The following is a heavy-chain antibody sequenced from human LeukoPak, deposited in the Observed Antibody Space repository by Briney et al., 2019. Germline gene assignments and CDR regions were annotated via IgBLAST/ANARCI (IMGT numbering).Heavy chain of an antibody. CDR1: GFTFSTYG. Sequence: GGSLRHSCAASGFTFSTYGMNWVRQAPGKGLEWVSSISDSSSYIFYADSVKGRFTISRDNSKNTLYLQMNSLRAEDTAVYYCAKDYYGSGTTSGVYWGQGTLLTVSS. V-gene: IGHV3-21*04. J-gene: IGHJ4*02. CDR3: AKDYYGSGTTSGVY. D-gene: IGHD3-10*01. CDR2: ISDSSSYI.